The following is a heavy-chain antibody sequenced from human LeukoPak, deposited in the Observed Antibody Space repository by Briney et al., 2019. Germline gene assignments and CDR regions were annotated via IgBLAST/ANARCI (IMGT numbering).Heavy chain of an antibody. J-gene: IGHJ4*02. V-gene: IGHV3-21*04. CDR3: AKDDYYSGFDY. D-gene: IGHD2-15*01. CDR2: ISSSSSYI. CDR1: GFTFSSYR. Sequence: GGSLRLSCAASGFTFSSYRMNWVRQAPGEGLEWVSFISSSSSYIDYADSVKGRFTISRDNSKNTLYLQMNSLRAEDTAVYYCAKDDYYSGFDYWGQGTLVTVSS.